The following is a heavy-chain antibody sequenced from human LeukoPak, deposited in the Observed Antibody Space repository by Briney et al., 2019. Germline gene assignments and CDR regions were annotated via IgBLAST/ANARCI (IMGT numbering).Heavy chain of an antibody. CDR1: GYTYIGYY. CDR2: ITPSTGGT. D-gene: IGHD4-17*01. Sequence: ASVKVSCKASGYTYIGYYMHWVRQAPGQGLEWMGRITPSTGGTNSAQKFQGRVTMTRDTSISTAYMELSRLTSDDTAIYYCARGQPYGDYNYFDPWGQGTLVTVPS. J-gene: IGHJ5*02. V-gene: IGHV1-2*06. CDR3: ARGQPYGDYNYFDP.